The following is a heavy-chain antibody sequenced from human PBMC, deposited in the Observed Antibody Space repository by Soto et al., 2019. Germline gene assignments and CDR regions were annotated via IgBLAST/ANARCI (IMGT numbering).Heavy chain of an antibody. D-gene: IGHD3-16*01. CDR2: IWYDGSNK. CDR1: GFTFSSYG. CDR3: ARDARGGIDRWFDP. J-gene: IGHJ5*02. V-gene: IGHV3-33*01. Sequence: QVQLVESGGGVVQPGRSLRLSCAASGFTFSSYGMHWVRQAPGKGLEWVAVIWYDGSNKYYADSVKGRFTISRDNSKNTLYLQRNSRRAEDTAVYYWARDARGGIDRWFDPWGQGTLVTVSS.